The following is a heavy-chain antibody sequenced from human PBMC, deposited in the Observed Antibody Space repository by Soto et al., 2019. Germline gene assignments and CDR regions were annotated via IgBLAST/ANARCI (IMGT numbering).Heavy chain of an antibody. CDR3: TKFSNNFDY. CDR2: VYYSGIT. J-gene: IGHJ4*02. D-gene: IGHD4-4*01. CDR1: GGSVSSYY. V-gene: IGHV4-59*02. Sequence: SETLSLTCSVSGGSVSSYYWSWIRQPPGKGLEWIGYVYYSGITKYNPSLQSRITMSVDTSKNQFSLRLSTVTAADTAVYYCTKFSNNFDYWGQGTLVTVSS.